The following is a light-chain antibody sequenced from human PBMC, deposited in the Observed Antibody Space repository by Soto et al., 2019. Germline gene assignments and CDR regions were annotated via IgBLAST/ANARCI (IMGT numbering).Light chain of an antibody. Sequence: SYELTQPPSVSVAPGRTARITCWGNNIGSRSVHWYQQMPGQAPLLVIYYDRDRPSGIPERFSGSNSGNTATLTINRVEAGDEAGYYCQVWDSGSGPRVFGGGSEVAVL. J-gene: IGLJ2*01. CDR2: YDR. CDR3: QVWDSGSGPRV. CDR1: NIGSRS. V-gene: IGLV3-21*04.